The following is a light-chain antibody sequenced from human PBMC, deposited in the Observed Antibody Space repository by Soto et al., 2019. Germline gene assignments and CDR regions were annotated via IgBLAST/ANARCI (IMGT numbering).Light chain of an antibody. V-gene: IGLV1-47*02. CDR1: FSNIGSYY. CDR2: TND. Sequence: QTVVTQPPSASGTPGQRVTISCSGRFSNIGSYYVYWYQQLPGTAPKLLIFTNDQRTSGVPGRFSGSKSGTSASLAISGLRSEDEADYYCAVWDDSLRGWVFGGGTKLTVL. J-gene: IGLJ3*02. CDR3: AVWDDSLRGWV.